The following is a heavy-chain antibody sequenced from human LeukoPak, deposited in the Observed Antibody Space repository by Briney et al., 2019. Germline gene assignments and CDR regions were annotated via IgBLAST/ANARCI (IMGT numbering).Heavy chain of an antibody. CDR1: GGSFSGYL. V-gene: IGHV4-34*01. J-gene: IGHJ2*01. CDR2: VSHGGTT. CDR3: ARRRYYDSGSYWSFDL. D-gene: IGHD3-10*01. Sequence: SETLSLTCAVYGGSFSGYLWNWIRQSPGKGLEWIGEVSHGGTTNYNPSLRSRVTVSLDTSKSQFSLRLSSVTAADTAVYYCARRRYYDSGSYWSFDLWGRGTPVTVSS.